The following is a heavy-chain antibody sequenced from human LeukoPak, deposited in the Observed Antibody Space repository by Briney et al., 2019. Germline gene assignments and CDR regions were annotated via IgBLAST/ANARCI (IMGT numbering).Heavy chain of an antibody. V-gene: IGHV3-30*09. CDR2: ISNDGSNK. CDR3: HTVSSWYYGMDV. D-gene: IGHD4-17*01. J-gene: IGHJ6*02. CDR1: GFPVSRYA. Sequence: GGSLRLSCVASGFPVSRYAVYWVRQAPGKGLECVTVISNDGSNKYYADSVKGRFAISRDNSKSTVYLQMNSLRAEDTAIYYCHTVSSWYYGMDVWGQGTTVTVSS.